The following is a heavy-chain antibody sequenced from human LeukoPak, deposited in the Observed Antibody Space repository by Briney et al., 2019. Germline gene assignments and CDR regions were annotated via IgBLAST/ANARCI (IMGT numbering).Heavy chain of an antibody. CDR2: IYSGGST. D-gene: IGHD4-23*01. CDR3: ERRAGGYSHPYDY. J-gene: IGHJ4*02. V-gene: IGHV3-53*01. CDR1: GFTVSSNY. Sequence: AGGSLRLSCAASGFTVSSNYMSWVRQAPGKGLEWVSIIYSGGSTFYADSVKGRFTISRDNSKNTLYLQMNSLRAEDTAVYYCERRAGGYSHPYDYWGQGILVTVSS.